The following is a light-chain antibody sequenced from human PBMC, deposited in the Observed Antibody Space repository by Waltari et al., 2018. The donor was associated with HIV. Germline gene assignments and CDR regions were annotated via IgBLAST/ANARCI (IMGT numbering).Light chain of an antibody. CDR2: AVS. V-gene: IGKV3-20*01. CDR3: QQYATLPT. Sequence: EIVLTQSPGTMSLSRGETATPSRRASKNIANSYVSWYQQKPGQAPRLLMYAVSRRATGIPDRFSGSGSVTDFTLTISRLEPEDFAVYFCQQYATLPTFGQGTKLHIK. J-gene: IGKJ2*01. CDR1: KNIANSY.